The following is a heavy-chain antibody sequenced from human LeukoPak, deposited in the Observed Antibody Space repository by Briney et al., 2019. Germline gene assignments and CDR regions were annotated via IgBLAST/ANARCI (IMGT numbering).Heavy chain of an antibody. J-gene: IGHJ5*02. CDR2: ISAYNGNT. D-gene: IGHD2-2*01. CDR1: GYTFTSYG. CDR3: ARVRCSSTSCPGLNWFDP. V-gene: IGHV1-18*04. Sequence: GASVKVSCKASGYTFTSYGISWVRQAPGQGLEWMGWISAYNGNTNYAQKLQGGVTMTTDTSTSTAYMELRSLRSDDTAVYYCARVRCSSTSCPGLNWFDPWGQGTLVTVSS.